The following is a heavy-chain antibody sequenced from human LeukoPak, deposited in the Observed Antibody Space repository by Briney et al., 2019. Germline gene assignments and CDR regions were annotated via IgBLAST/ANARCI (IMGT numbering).Heavy chain of an antibody. V-gene: IGHV3-23*01. CDR2: ISNSGAYT. J-gene: IGHJ4*02. CDR1: GFTFSAYA. CDR3: ASGGKYCTGGACYGD. Sequence: GGPLRLSCAASGFTFSAYAMNWVRQAPGKGLEWVSVISNSGAYTNYADSVKGRFTISRDNSKNTVYLQMNSLRAEDTAVYYCASGGKYCTGGACYGDWGQGTLVTVSS. D-gene: IGHD2-8*02.